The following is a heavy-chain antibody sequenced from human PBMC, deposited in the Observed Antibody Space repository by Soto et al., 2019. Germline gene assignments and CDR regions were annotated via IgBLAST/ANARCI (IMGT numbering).Heavy chain of an antibody. CDR1: GHTFTSYG. J-gene: IGHJ4*02. CDR3: ARASDGYRSGWYVGYFDY. D-gene: IGHD6-19*01. CDR2: IRAYTGYT. V-gene: IGHV1-18*04. Sequence: QVQLVQSGGEVRKPGASVKVSCKASGHTFTSYGVSWVRQAPGQGLEWMGWIRAYTGYTNYAQKFQGRVTITTDTSTSTAYMELRSLISDDTAVYYCARASDGYRSGWYVGYFDYWGQGTLVTVSS.